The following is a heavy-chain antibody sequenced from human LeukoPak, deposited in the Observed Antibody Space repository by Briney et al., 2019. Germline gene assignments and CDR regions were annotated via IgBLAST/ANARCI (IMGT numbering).Heavy chain of an antibody. D-gene: IGHD3-9*01. V-gene: IGHV1-2*02. Sequence: ASVKVSCKASGYTFTDYYLHWVRQAPGQGLEWMGWINPYTGGTNYAQKFQGRVTMTRDTSISTAYMELSRLRSDDTAVYYCARVKGMDYDILTGYEDYFDYWGQGTLVTVSS. CDR2: INPYTGGT. J-gene: IGHJ4*02. CDR3: ARVKGMDYDILTGYEDYFDY. CDR1: GYTFTDYY.